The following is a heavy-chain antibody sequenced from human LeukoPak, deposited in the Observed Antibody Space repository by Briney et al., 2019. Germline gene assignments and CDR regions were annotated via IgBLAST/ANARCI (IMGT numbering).Heavy chain of an antibody. Sequence: GGSLRLSCAASGFTVSSNLMSWVRQAPGKGLEWVSLIYGGGSTYYADSVKGRFTISRDNSKNTLYLQMNSLRAEDTAVYYCAAGIVAAFGVFDYWGQGTLVTVSS. J-gene: IGHJ4*02. V-gene: IGHV3-66*02. CDR1: GFTVSSNL. D-gene: IGHD1-26*01. CDR2: IYGGGST. CDR3: AAGIVAAFGVFDY.